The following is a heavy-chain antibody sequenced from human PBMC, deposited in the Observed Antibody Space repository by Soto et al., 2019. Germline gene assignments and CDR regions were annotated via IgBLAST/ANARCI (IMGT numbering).Heavy chain of an antibody. Sequence: QVQLVESGGGVVQPGRSLRLSCAASGFLFSNCGMHWVRQAPGKGLEWVSVISYDGSDKYYADSVKGRFTISRDNSKNTLYLQMNSLRADDTALYYCAKTRGYSGLHDAFDIWAQGTMVTVSS. V-gene: IGHV3-30*18. J-gene: IGHJ3*02. D-gene: IGHD5-12*01. CDR3: AKTRGYSGLHDAFDI. CDR1: GFLFSNCG. CDR2: ISYDGSDK.